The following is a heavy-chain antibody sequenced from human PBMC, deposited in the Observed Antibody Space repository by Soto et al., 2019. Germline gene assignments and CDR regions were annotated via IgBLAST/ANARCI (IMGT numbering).Heavy chain of an antibody. D-gene: IGHD2-15*01. V-gene: IGHV3-7*01. CDR1: GFTFSRYW. CDR3: VRESRSGGSL. J-gene: IGHJ4*02. Sequence: GGSLRLSCAASGFTFSRYWISWVCQSPGKGLEXVAXXKXXXXXKXXGDSMKGRFTISRDNAKSSLFLQLSSLRDEDTAVYYCVRESRSGGSLWGQGTLVTVSS. CDR2: XKXXXXXK.